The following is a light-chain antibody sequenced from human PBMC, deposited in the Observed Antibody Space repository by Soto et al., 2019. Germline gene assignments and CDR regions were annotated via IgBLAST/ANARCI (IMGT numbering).Light chain of an antibody. J-gene: IGKJ4*01. CDR1: QDVSSN. CDR2: GAS. CDR3: QQYIRWPLT. Sequence: EMVATQSPATLSVSPGARATLSCSASQDVSSNLAWYQQKPVQAPRLLIYGASTRATGTPARFSGSGSGKQFPLTISSLQSEDYAVYFCQQYIRWPLTVDGGTKVEIK. V-gene: IGKV3-15*01.